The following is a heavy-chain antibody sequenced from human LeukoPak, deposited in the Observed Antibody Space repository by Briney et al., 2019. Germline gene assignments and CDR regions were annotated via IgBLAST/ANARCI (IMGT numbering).Heavy chain of an antibody. V-gene: IGHV7-4-1*02. CDR2: INTNTGNP. CDR3: GRGGYYYYYYMDV. D-gene: IGHD3-10*01. Sequence: GASVKVSCKASGYTFASYAMNWVRQAPGQGLEWMGWINTNTGNPTYAQGFTGRFVFSLDTSVSTAYLQISSLKAEDTAVYYCGRGGYYYYYYMDVWGKGTTVTVSS. CDR1: GYTFASYA. J-gene: IGHJ6*03.